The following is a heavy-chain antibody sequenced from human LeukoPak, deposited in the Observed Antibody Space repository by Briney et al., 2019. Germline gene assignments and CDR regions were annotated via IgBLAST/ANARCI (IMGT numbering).Heavy chain of an antibody. CDR1: GFTFSSYA. J-gene: IGHJ4*02. D-gene: IGHD6-19*01. Sequence: PGGSLRLSCAASGFTFSSYAMTWVRLAPGKGLEWVSGITGSGGSTYYADSVKGRFTISRDNSKNTLYLQMNSLRAEDTAVYYCAKGWRSSPSYWGQGTLVTVSS. V-gene: IGHV3-23*01. CDR3: AKGWRSSPSY. CDR2: ITGSGGST.